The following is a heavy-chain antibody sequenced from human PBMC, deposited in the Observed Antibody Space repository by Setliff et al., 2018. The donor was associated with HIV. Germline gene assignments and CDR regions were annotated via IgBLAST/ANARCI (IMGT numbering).Heavy chain of an antibody. J-gene: IGHJ6*03. Sequence: SVKVSCKASGGLFSKYAINWVRQPPGQGLEWMGRIIPIFSTTNYAQKFQGRVTITADKSTSTVYMGLSSLRSEYTAVYYCASEARYRYPEGDYYYSMDVWGKGTTVTVSS. V-gene: IGHV1-69*06. CDR3: ASEARYRYPEGDYYYSMDV. CDR2: IIPIFSTT. D-gene: IGHD5-18*01. CDR1: GGLFSKYA.